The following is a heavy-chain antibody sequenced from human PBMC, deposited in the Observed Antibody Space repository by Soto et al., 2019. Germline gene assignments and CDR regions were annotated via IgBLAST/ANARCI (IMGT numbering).Heavy chain of an antibody. D-gene: IGHD6-13*01. CDR3: ASLYSAAGRSSDY. V-gene: IGHV3-21*01. CDR2: ISSSSSYI. Sequence: GGSLILSCAASGFTFSSYSMNWVRQAPGKGLEWVSSISSSSSYIYYADSVEGRFTISRDNAKNSLYLQMNSLRAEDTAVYYCASLYSAAGRSSDYWGQGTLVTVSS. CDR1: GFTFSSYS. J-gene: IGHJ4*02.